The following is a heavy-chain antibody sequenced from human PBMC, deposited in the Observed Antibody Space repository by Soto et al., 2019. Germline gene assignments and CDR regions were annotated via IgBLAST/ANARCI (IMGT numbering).Heavy chain of an antibody. CDR1: GFTFSSYA. CDR3: ARARALYNWNDNDAFDI. CDR2: ICYDGSNT. Sequence: PGGSLRLSCAACGFTSSGFTFSSYAMSWVRQAPGKGLEWVPVICYDGSNTYYADSVKGRFTISRDNSKNTLYLQMNSLRAEDTAVYYCARARALYNWNDNDAFDIWGQGTMVTVSS. J-gene: IGHJ3*02. V-gene: IGHV3-33*08. D-gene: IGHD1-20*01.